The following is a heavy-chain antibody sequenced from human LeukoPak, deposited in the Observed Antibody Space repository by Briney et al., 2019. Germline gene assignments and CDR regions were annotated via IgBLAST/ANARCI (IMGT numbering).Heavy chain of an antibody. J-gene: IGHJ5*02. CDR1: GYTFIGYY. CDR2: INPNSGAT. Sequence: ASVKVSCKASGYTFIGYYMHWVRQAPGQGGEWMGWINPNSGATNYAQKFQGRVTMTRDTYIRKNYMEMSRMRVGERDGYWCESAYSRAWFDPWGQGTLVTVSP. V-gene: IGHV1-2*02. D-gene: IGHD2-15*01. CDR3: ESAYSRAWFDP.